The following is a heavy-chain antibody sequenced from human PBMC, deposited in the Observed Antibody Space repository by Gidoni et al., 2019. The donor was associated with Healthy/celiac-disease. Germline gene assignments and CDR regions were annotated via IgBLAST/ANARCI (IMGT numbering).Heavy chain of an antibody. D-gene: IGHD3-22*01. CDR3: ARGYYDSSGYYYFDY. CDR1: GGPFSSYA. CDR2: IISSFGIA. J-gene: IGHJ4*02. Sequence: QVQLVQSGAELKKPGSSVKVSCKASGGPFSSYAISWVRQAPGQGLEWMGRIISSFGIANYAQKCQGRVTITADKSTSTAYMELSSLRSEDTAVYYCARGYYDSSGYYYFDYWGQGTLVTVSS. V-gene: IGHV1-69*04.